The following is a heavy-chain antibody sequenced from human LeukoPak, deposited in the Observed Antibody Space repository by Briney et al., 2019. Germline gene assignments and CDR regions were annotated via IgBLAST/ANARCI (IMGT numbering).Heavy chain of an antibody. J-gene: IGHJ4*02. CDR3: AKDDIAVAGTIDY. CDR2: IWYDGSSK. Sequence: GGSLRLSCAASGFTFSSYAMHWVRQAPGKGLQWVAVIWYDGSSKYYADSVKGRFTISRDNSKNTLYLQMNSLRAEDTAVYYCAKDDIAVAGTIDYWGQGTLVTVSS. D-gene: IGHD6-19*01. CDR1: GFTFSSYA. V-gene: IGHV3-33*06.